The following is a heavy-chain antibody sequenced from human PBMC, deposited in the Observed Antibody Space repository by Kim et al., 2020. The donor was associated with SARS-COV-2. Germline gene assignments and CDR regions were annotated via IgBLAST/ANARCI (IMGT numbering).Heavy chain of an antibody. CDR2: ISSSSSTI. J-gene: IGHJ6*02. D-gene: IGHD3-10*01. Sequence: GGSLRLSCAASGFTFSSYSMNWVRQAPGKGLEWVSYISSSSSTIYYADSVKGRFTISRDNAKNSLYLQMNSLRDEDTAVYYCAIRGYLSGYYYGMDVWGQGTTVTVSS. CDR1: GFTFSSYS. V-gene: IGHV3-48*02. CDR3: AIRGYLSGYYYGMDV.